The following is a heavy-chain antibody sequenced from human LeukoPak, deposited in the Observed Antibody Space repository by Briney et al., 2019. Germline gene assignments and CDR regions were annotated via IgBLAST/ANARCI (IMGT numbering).Heavy chain of an antibody. V-gene: IGHV3-74*01. CDR2: INNDGTTT. Sequence: GGSLRLSCTTSGFTFSAYWMHWVRQAPGKGPVWVSRINNDGTTTTYADSVKGRFTISRDNAENTLYLQMNSLRVEDTANYYCARSGITMVGGVSIGLLAFDIWGQGTMVTVSS. J-gene: IGHJ3*02. D-gene: IGHD3-10*01. CDR1: GFTFSAYW. CDR3: ARSGITMVGGVSIGLLAFDI.